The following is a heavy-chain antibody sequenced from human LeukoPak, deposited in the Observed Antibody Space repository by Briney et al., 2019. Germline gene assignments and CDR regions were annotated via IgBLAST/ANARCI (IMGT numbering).Heavy chain of an antibody. CDR1: GFTFSSYS. J-gene: IGHJ4*02. D-gene: IGHD6-6*01. Sequence: GGSLRLSCAASGFTFSSYSMNWVRQAPGKGLEWVAFIRYDGSNKYYADSVKGRFTISRDNSKNTLYLQMNSLRAEDTAVYYCAKDMGRSSIAARPFDFWGQGSLVTVSS. CDR2: IRYDGSNK. V-gene: IGHV3-30*02. CDR3: AKDMGRSSIAARPFDF.